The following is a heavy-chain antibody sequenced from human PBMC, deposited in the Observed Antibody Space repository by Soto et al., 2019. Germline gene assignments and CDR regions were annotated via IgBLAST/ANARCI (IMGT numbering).Heavy chain of an antibody. CDR1: GYTFTSYG. Sequence: QVQLVQSGAEVKKPGASVKVSCKASGYTFTSYGFSWVRQAPGQGLEWMGWLNGYTGNTHYAQKFQGRVTMTTDTSTSTAYMELWTLISDDTAVYYCARSWVTGKGGMDVWGQGTTVTVSS. V-gene: IGHV1-18*01. D-gene: IGHD3-16*01. CDR3: ARSWVTGKGGMDV. J-gene: IGHJ6*02. CDR2: LNGYTGNT.